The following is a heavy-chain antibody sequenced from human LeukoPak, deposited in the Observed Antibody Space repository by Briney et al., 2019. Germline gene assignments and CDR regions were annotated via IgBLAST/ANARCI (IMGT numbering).Heavy chain of an antibody. CDR2: IFYSGST. D-gene: IGHD6-13*01. CDR1: GGSISSGDYY. J-gene: IGHJ6*02. Sequence: PSETLSLTYTVSGGSISSGDYYWSWIRQTPGKGLEWIGYIFYSGSTYYNPSLRSRVTISVDTSKNQFSLKLSSVTAADTAVYYCARDLVSSSWGMDVWGQGTTVTVSS. CDR3: ARDLVSSSWGMDV. V-gene: IGHV4-30-4*01.